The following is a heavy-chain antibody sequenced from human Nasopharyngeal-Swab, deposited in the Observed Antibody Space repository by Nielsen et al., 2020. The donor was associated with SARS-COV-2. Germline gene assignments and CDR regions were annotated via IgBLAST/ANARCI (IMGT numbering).Heavy chain of an antibody. V-gene: IGHV3-30*18. CDR2: ISHDGSNK. D-gene: IGHD1-26*01. Sequence: GESLKISCAASGFTFSSYGMHWVRQAPGKGLEWVAVISHDGSNKYYADSVKGRFTISRDNSKNTLYLQMNSLRAEDTAVYYCAKEPSSGSYPSWGQGTLVTVSS. CDR1: GFTFSSYG. CDR3: AKEPSSGSYPS. J-gene: IGHJ4*02.